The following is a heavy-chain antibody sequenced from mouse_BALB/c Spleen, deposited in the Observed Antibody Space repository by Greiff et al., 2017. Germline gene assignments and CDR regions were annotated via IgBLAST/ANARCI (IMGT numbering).Heavy chain of an antibody. CDR3: AREEDYDGFAY. Sequence: EVKLQQSGPELVKPGASVKISCKASGYTFTDYNMHWVKQSHGKSLEWIGYIYPYNGGTGYNQKFKSKATLTVDNSSSTAYMELRSLTSEDSAVYYCAREEDYDGFAYWGQGTLVTVSA. CDR1: GYTFTDYN. D-gene: IGHD2-4*01. CDR2: IYPYNGGT. V-gene: IGHV1S29*02. J-gene: IGHJ3*01.